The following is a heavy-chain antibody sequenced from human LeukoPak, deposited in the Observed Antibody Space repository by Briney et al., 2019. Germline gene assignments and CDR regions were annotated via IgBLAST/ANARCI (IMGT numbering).Heavy chain of an antibody. Sequence: GGCLRLSSAASGFTFSSYDMRCVRHAPGKGLEWVSAINGNGGSTYYADSVKGRFTISRDNSKNTLYRQMNSLRAEDTAVYYCAKERRIAVAGKVDYWGQGTLVTVSS. CDR3: AKERRIAVAGKVDY. CDR1: GFTFSSYD. J-gene: IGHJ4*02. CDR2: INGNGGST. V-gene: IGHV3-23*01. D-gene: IGHD6-19*01.